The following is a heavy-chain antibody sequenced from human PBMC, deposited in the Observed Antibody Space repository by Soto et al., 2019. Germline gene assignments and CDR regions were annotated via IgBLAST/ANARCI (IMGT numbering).Heavy chain of an antibody. CDR3: VREGSGWNSRGSFDF. CDR1: GFTFSNYA. J-gene: IGHJ3*01. V-gene: IGHV3-23*01. CDR2: ISGGGGSA. D-gene: IGHD6-19*01. Sequence: EVQLLESGGGLVGPGGSLRLSCAASGFTFSNYAMNWVRQAPGKGLECVSVISGGGGSAYYADSVQGRFTISRDNSKNTLYMQMNSLRDEDTAIYYCVREGSGWNSRGSFDFWGRGTMVTVTS.